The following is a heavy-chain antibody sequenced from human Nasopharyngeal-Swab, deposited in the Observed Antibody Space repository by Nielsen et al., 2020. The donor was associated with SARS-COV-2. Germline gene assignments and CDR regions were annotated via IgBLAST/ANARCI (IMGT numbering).Heavy chain of an antibody. J-gene: IGHJ6*02. CDR1: SYSFTNFG. CDR2: ISTHTGNT. D-gene: IGHD5-18*01. CDR3: AKDRRGYSYGPKGYYYYGMDV. Sequence: ASVKVSCKASSYSFTNFGISWVRQAPGQGLEWMGWISTHTGNTNYEQNFQGRVTMTADTSTSTAYMELRSLRSDDTAVYYCAKDRRGYSYGPKGYYYYGMDVWGQGTTVTVSS. V-gene: IGHV1-18*01.